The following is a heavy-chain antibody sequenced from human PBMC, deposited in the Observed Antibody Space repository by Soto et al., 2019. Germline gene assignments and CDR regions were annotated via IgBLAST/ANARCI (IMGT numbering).Heavy chain of an antibody. V-gene: IGHV1-8*01. CDR3: ARDPSYYVYGSGYDAFDI. Sequence: GSAKVSCKASGYTFTSYDINWVRQATGHGGEWMGWMNPNSGNTGYAQKFQGRVTMTRNTSISTAYMELSSLRSEDTAVYYCARDPSYYVYGSGYDAFDIWGQGTMVTVSS. J-gene: IGHJ3*02. CDR2: MNPNSGNT. CDR1: GYTFTSYD. D-gene: IGHD3-10*01.